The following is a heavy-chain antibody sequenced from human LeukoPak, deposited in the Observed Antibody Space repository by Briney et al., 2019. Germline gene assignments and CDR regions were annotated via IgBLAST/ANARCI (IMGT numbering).Heavy chain of an antibody. Sequence: SETLSLTCTVSGGSISSSSYYWGWIRQPPGKGLEWIGSIYYSGSTYYNPSLKSRVTISVDTSKNQFSLKLSSVTAADTAVYYCRIVGVLYYYYYMDVWGKGTTVTVSS. D-gene: IGHD2-15*01. CDR1: GGSISSSSYY. V-gene: IGHV4-39*01. CDR3: RIVGVLYYYYYMDV. J-gene: IGHJ6*03. CDR2: IYYSGST.